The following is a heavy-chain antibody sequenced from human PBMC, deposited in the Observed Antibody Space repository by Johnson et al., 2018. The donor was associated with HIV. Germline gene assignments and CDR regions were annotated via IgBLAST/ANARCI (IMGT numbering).Heavy chain of an antibody. V-gene: IGHV3-66*01. J-gene: IGHJ3*02. D-gene: IGHD4-17*01. Sequence: MQLVESGGGLVQPGGSLRLSCAASGFTVISNYMTWVRQAPGTGLEWVSVFYIGGFTYYADSVKGRFTISRDNSKNTLYLQMNSLRAEDTAVYYCARGGYGEVFDIWGQGTMVTVSS. CDR2: FYIGGFT. CDR1: GFTVISNY. CDR3: ARGGYGEVFDI.